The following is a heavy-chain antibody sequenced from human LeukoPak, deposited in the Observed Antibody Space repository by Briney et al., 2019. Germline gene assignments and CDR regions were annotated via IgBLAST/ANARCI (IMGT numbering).Heavy chain of an antibody. Sequence: GGSLRLSCAASGFTFDDYAMHWVRQAPGKGLEWVSGISWNSGSIGYVDSVKGRFTISRDSAKNSLYLQMNSLRAEDTAVYYCARENDGFDIWGQGTTVTVSS. CDR3: ARENDGFDI. V-gene: IGHV3-9*01. CDR1: GFTFDDYA. CDR2: ISWNSGSI. J-gene: IGHJ3*02.